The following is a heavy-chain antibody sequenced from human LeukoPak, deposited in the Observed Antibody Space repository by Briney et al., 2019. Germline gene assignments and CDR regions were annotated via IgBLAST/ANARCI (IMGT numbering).Heavy chain of an antibody. CDR1: GFTFSNAW. Sequence: GGSLRLSCAASGFTFSNAWMSWVRQAPGKGLEWVGRIKSKTDGGTTDYAAPVKGRFTISRDDSKNTLYLQMNSLKTEDTAVYYCTTDVFEYYYDSSGNRDNMDVWGKGTTVTVSS. CDR2: IKSKTDGGTT. CDR3: TTDVFEYYYDSSGNRDNMDV. V-gene: IGHV3-15*01. J-gene: IGHJ6*03. D-gene: IGHD3-22*01.